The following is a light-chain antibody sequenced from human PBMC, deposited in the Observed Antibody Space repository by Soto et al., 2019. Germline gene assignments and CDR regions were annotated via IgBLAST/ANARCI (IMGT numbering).Light chain of an antibody. CDR3: QKYNSAPRT. CDR2: EAS. CDR1: QGISNY. V-gene: IGKV1-27*01. J-gene: IGKJ1*01. Sequence: DIQMTQSPSSLSASVGDRVTITCRASQGISNYLAWYQQKPGRVPKLLIYEASTSQSGVPSRFSGRGSGTDFTLTISSLQPEDVATYYCQKYNSAPRTFGQGTKVEIK.